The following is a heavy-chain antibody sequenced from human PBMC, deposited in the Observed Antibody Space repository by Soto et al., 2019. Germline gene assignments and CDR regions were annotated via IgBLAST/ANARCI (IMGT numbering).Heavy chain of an antibody. D-gene: IGHD6-13*01. V-gene: IGHV3-66*01. CDR2: IYSGGST. Sequence: GGSLRLSCAASGFTVSSNYMSWVRQAPGKGLEWVSVIYSGGSTYYADSVKGRFTISRDNSKNTLYLQMNSLRAEDTAVYYCARDRVAAAGDSPDGMDVWGQGTTVTVSS. CDR1: GFTVSSNY. CDR3: ARDRVAAAGDSPDGMDV. J-gene: IGHJ6*02.